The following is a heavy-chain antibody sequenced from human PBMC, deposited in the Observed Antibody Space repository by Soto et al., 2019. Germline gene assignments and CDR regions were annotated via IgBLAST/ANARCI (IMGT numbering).Heavy chain of an antibody. CDR1: GGSISSYY. CDR2: IYYSGST. J-gene: IGHJ6*02. V-gene: IGHV4-59*01. CDR3: AASGSGSRITPYYYYGMDV. D-gene: IGHD3-10*01. Sequence: SETLSLTCTVSGGSISSYYWSWIRQPPGKGLEWIGYIYYSGSTNYNPSLKSRVTISVDTSKNQFSLKLSSVTAADTAVYYCAASGSGSRITPYYYYGMDVWGHGTPVTVSS.